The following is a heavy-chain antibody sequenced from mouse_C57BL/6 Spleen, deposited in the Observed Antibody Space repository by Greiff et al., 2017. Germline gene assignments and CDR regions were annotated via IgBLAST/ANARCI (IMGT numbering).Heavy chain of an antibody. V-gene: IGHV3-6*01. Sequence: EVQLVESGPGLVKPSQSLSLTCSVTGYSITSGYYWNWIRQFPGNKLEWMGYISYDGSNNYNPSLKNRISLTRDTSKNQFFLKLNSVTTEDTATYYCAKGIYDYDEGLYYFDYWGQGTTLTVSS. D-gene: IGHD2-4*01. CDR1: GYSITSGYY. CDR3: AKGIYDYDEGLYYFDY. CDR2: ISYDGSN. J-gene: IGHJ2*01.